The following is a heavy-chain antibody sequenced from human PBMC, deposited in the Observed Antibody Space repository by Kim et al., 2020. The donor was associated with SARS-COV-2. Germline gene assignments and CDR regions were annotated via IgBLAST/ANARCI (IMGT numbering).Heavy chain of an antibody. CDR2: IKSKTDGGTT. V-gene: IGHV3-15*01. CDR1: GFTFSNAW. D-gene: IGHD1-26*01. CDR3: TTDFGGIVGAPVI. Sequence: GGSLRLSCAASGFTFSNAWMSWVRQAPGKGLEWVGRIKSKTDGGTTDYAAPVKGRFTISRDDSKNTLYLQMNSLKTEDTAVYYCTTDFGGIVGAPVIWGQGTMVTVSS. J-gene: IGHJ3*02.